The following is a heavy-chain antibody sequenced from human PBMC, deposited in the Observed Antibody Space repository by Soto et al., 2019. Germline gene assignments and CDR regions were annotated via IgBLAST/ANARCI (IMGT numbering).Heavy chain of an antibody. D-gene: IGHD5-18*01. V-gene: IGHV4-59*01. CDR2: IYYSGST. CDR1: GGSISSYY. J-gene: IGHJ2*01. Sequence: QVQLQESGPGLVKPSETLSLTCTVSGGSISSYYWSWIRQPPGKGLEWIGYIYYSGSTNYNPSLKSRVTISVDTSKNQFSLKLSSVTAADTAVYYCARGFSGYSYGYLPHWYFDLWGRGTLVTVSS. CDR3: ARGFSGYSYGYLPHWYFDL.